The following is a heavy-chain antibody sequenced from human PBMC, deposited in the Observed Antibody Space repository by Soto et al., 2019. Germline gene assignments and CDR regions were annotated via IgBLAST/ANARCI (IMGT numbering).Heavy chain of an antibody. Sequence: EVQLVESGGGLVQPGDSLTLSCAASGITVSDNYMSWVRQAPGKGLEWVSIIYSGGNTHHADSVKGRFTISRHNSKNPLYLQMNSLRPEDTAVDFCARAVYSGELAYWGQGTLVTVSS. CDR1: GITVSDNY. CDR3: ARAVYSGELAY. D-gene: IGHD5-12*01. J-gene: IGHJ4*02. V-gene: IGHV3-53*04. CDR2: IYSGGNT.